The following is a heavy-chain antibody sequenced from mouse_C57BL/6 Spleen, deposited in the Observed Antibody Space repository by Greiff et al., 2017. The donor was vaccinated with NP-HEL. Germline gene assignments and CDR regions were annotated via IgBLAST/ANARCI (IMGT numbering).Heavy chain of an antibody. D-gene: IGHD2-10*02. Sequence: QVQLQQSGPELVKPGASVKISCKASGYAFSSSWMNWVKQRPGKGLEWIGRIYPGDGDTNYNGKFKGKATLTADKHSSTAYMQLSSLTSEDSAVYFCASRRIVSFDYWGQGTTLTVSS. CDR1: GYAFSSSW. V-gene: IGHV1-82*01. CDR3: ASRRIVSFDY. J-gene: IGHJ2*01. CDR2: IYPGDGDT.